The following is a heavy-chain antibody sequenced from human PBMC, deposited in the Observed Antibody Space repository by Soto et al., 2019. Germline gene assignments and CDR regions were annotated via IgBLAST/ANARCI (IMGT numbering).Heavy chain of an antibody. CDR1: GGSISSGGYY. Sequence: TSETLSLTCTVSGGSISSGGYYWSWIRQHPGKGLEWIGSIYDSGSTYYNPSLKSRVTISVDASKNQLSLKLASVTAADTAMYYCARGGTRAYFHHWGQGTLVTVSS. V-gene: IGHV4-31*03. CDR3: ARGGTRAYFHH. J-gene: IGHJ1*01. D-gene: IGHD1-1*01. CDR2: IYDSGST.